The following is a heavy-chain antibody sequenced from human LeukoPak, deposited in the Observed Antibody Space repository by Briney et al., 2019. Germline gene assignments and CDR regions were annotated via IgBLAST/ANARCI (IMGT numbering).Heavy chain of an antibody. CDR3: ARGLVLRYFDWLPYFDY. CDR1: GGSMNNYY. Sequence: SETLSLTCTVSGGSMNNYYWSWIRQPPGKGLEWIGFIYSSGSTNQNPSLRSRATISLDSSKNQFSLKLSSVTAADTAVYYCARGLVLRYFDWLPYFDYWGQGTLVTVSS. V-gene: IGHV4-59*12. D-gene: IGHD3-9*01. J-gene: IGHJ4*02. CDR2: IYSSGST.